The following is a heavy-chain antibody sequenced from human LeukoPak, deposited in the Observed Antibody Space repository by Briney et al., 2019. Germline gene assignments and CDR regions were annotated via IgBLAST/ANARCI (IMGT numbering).Heavy chain of an antibody. CDR2: TYHSGST. CDR3: ARTDEDYCSSTSCPDAFDI. CDR1: GYSISSGYY. Sequence: PSETLSLTCTVSGYSISSGYYWGWIRQPPGKGLEWIGSTYHSGSTYYNPSLKSRVTISVDTSKNQFSLKLSSVTAADTAVYYCARTDEDYCSSTSCPDAFDIWGQGTMVTVSS. D-gene: IGHD2-2*01. J-gene: IGHJ3*02. V-gene: IGHV4-38-2*02.